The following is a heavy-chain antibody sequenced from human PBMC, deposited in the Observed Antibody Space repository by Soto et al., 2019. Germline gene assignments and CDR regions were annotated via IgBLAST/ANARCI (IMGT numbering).Heavy chain of an antibody. Sequence: GGSLRLSCAPSGFTFSGYYMTWIRQAPGKGLEWVSSISSSSTYTHYADSVRGRFTISRDNARNSLYLQMNSLRAEDTAVYYYARENYGSFDYWGQGTLVTVSS. CDR3: ARENYGSFDY. J-gene: IGHJ4*02. V-gene: IGHV3-11*05. CDR2: ISSSSTYT. CDR1: GFTFSGYY. D-gene: IGHD3-10*01.